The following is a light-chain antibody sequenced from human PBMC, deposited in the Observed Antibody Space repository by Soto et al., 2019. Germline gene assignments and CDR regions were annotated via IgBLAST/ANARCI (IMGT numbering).Light chain of an antibody. J-gene: IGLJ1*01. Sequence: QSVLTQPPSVSGAPGQTVTISCTGSSSNLGAGYEVAWYQQLLGTVPKLLIFGNRNRTSGVPDRFSGSKSGASASLAISGLQPDDEADYYCCSYLGSPPYIFGTGTKVTVL. CDR2: GNR. CDR1: SSNLGAGYE. CDR3: CSYLGSPPYI. V-gene: IGLV1-40*01.